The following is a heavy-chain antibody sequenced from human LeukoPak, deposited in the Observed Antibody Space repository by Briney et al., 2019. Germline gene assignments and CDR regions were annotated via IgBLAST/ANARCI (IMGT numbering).Heavy chain of an antibody. CDR2: IYYSGST. J-gene: IGHJ3*02. D-gene: IGHD3-3*01. CDR3: ARERVGLPQDEWSYHPTLFPDAFDI. V-gene: IGHV4-31*03. CDR1: GGSISSGGYY. Sequence: PSETLSLTCTVSGGSISSGGYYWSWIRQHPGKGLEWIGYIYYSGSTYYNPSLKSRVTISVDTSKNQFSLKLSSVTAADTAAYYCARERVGLPQDEWSYHPTLFPDAFDIWGQGTVVTVSS.